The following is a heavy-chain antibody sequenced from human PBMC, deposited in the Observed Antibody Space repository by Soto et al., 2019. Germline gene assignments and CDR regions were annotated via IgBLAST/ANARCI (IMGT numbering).Heavy chain of an antibody. V-gene: IGHV4-34*01. CDR1: GGSFSGFY. Sequence: SETLSLTCAVHGGSFSGFYWTWIRQPPGKGLEWIGEINHSGSSNYNPPLKSRVTMSLDTSRNQFSLSLNSVTAADTAVYYCARMAGPWYFDLWGRGTPVTVSS. CDR2: INHSGSS. J-gene: IGHJ2*01. CDR3: ARMAGPWYFDL.